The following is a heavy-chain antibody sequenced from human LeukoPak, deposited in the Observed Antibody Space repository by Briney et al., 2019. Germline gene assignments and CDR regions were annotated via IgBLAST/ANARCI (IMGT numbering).Heavy chain of an antibody. J-gene: IGHJ2*01. Sequence: SETLSLTCALYGGSFSSYSWSWTWIRQTPEKGLEWIVEIIEKGNANYNPSLKGRVTIDLDTSKNQFSLKLTSMTAADTAMYYCARGYYPPRWYFDLWGRGTLVTVSS. CDR1: GGSFSSYS. CDR3: ARGYYPPRWYFDL. CDR2: IIEKGNA. V-gene: IGHV4-34*01. D-gene: IGHD3-10*01.